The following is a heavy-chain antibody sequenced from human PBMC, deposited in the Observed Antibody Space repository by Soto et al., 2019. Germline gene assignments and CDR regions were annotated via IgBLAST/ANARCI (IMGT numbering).Heavy chain of an antibody. CDR2: IYHSGST. CDR3: ARVTDSNYYYYGMDV. Sequence: QSLPGAVSGCSISSGGYSWICIRQPPGKGLEWIGYIYHSGSTYYNPSPKSRVTISVDRSKNQFSLKLSSVTAADTAVYYCARVTDSNYYYYGMDVWGQGTTVTVSS. J-gene: IGHJ6*02. CDR1: GCSISSGGYS. D-gene: IGHD4-4*01. V-gene: IGHV4-30-2*01.